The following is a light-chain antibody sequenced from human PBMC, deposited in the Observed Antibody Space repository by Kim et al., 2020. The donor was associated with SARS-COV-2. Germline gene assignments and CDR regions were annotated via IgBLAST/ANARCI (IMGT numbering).Light chain of an antibody. V-gene: IGKV1-27*01. CDR2: AAS. J-gene: IGKJ4*01. Sequence: ASGGDRVTITCRASQGISSRLAWYQQKPGKVPKLLIYAASTLLSGVPSRFSGSGSGTDFTLTISSLQPEDVASYYCQKYDSAPLTFGGGTKVDIK. CDR3: QKYDSAPLT. CDR1: QGISSR.